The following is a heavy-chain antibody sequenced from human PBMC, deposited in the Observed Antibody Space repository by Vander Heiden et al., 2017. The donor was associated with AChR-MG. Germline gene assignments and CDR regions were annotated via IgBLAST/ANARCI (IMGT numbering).Heavy chain of an antibody. V-gene: IGHV3-30*02. CDR1: GFRFSGSG. Sequence: QVQLVESGGGVVQPGGSLRLSCAASGFRFSGSGMDWVRQAPGKGLEWVAFIQYDGSTEYYVDSVKGRFTISRENSRNTLYLQMNSLRAEDTAVYYCARGAGPTRYYFDMDVWGQGTTVTVSS. J-gene: IGHJ6*02. D-gene: IGHD5-12*01. CDR3: ARGAGPTRYYFDMDV. CDR2: IQYDGSTE.